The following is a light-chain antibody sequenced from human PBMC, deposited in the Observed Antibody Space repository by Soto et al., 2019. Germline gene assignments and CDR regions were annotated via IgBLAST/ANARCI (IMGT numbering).Light chain of an antibody. CDR3: QQYNNWWT. J-gene: IGKJ1*01. CDR2: GAS. V-gene: IGKV3-15*01. Sequence: ELVMTQSPSTLSVSPGERAILSCSASQSFSYTLSWYQNKPGHAPRLIIYGASTRATCIPARLSGGGSGSEVTLTLSSVESQDCEVYYCQQYNNWWTFGQG. CDR1: QSFSYT.